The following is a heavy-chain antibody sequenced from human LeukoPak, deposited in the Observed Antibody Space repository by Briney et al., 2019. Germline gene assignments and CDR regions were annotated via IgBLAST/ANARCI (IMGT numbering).Heavy chain of an antibody. D-gene: IGHD4-17*01. V-gene: IGHV6-1*01. CDR3: ARDVNGAFTRSWFDP. Sequence: SQTLSLTCAISGDSVSSNNAAWVWIRQSPSRGLEWLGRAYYRSKWYHDYAVSVKSRISFNPDTSKNQFFLQLNSVTPEDTAVYYCARDVNGAFTRSWFDPWGQGTRVTVS. CDR1: GDSVSSNNAA. CDR2: AYYRSKWYH. J-gene: IGHJ5*02.